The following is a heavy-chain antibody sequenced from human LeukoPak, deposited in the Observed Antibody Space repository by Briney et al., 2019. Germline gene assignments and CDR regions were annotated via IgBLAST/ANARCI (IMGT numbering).Heavy chain of an antibody. J-gene: IGHJ4*02. D-gene: IGHD6-19*01. CDR1: GGSFSGYY. CDR3: ASTYSSGWVFFDY. CDR2: INHSGST. V-gene: IGHV4-34*01. Sequence: PSETLSLTCAVYGGSFSGYYWSWIRQPPGKGLEWIGEINHSGSTNYNPSLKSRVTISVDTSKNQFSLKLSSVTAADTAVCYCASTYSSGWVFFDYWGQGTLVTVSS.